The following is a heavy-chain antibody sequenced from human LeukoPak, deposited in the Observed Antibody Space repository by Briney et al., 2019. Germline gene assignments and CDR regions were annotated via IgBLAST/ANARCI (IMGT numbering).Heavy chain of an antibody. CDR1: GGSISSGDYY. CDR3: AKGLGYCSSTSCYGYYHGMDV. CDR2: IYYSGST. Sequence: PSETLSLTCTVSGGSISSGDYYWSWIRQPPGKGLEWIGYIYYSGSTYYNPSLKSRVTISVDTSKNQFSLKLSSVTAADTAVYYCAKGLGYCSSTSCYGYYHGMDVWGQGTTVTVSS. J-gene: IGHJ6*02. V-gene: IGHV4-30-4*01. D-gene: IGHD2-2*01.